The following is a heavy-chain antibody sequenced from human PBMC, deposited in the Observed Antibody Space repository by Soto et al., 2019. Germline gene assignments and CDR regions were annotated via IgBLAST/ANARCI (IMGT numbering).Heavy chain of an antibody. CDR2: IYYSGST. J-gene: IGHJ6*02. Sequence: QVQLQESGPGLVKPSQTLSLTCTVSGGSISSGDYYWSWIRQPPGKGLEWIGYIYYSGSTYYNPSLKSRVTISVDPSKNQFSLKLSSVTAADTAVYYCARDSDIVVVPAAPPSYGMDVWGQGTTVTVSS. V-gene: IGHV4-30-4*01. CDR1: GGSISSGDYY. D-gene: IGHD2-2*01. CDR3: ARDSDIVVVPAAPPSYGMDV.